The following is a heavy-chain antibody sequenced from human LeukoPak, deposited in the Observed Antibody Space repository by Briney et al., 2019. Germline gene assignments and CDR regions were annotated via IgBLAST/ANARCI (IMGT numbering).Heavy chain of an antibody. V-gene: IGHV4-34*01. Sequence: SETLSLTCAVYGGSFSGYYWSWIRQPPGKGLEWIGEINHSGSTNYNPSLKSRVTISVDTSKNQFSLKLSSVTAADTAVYYCARVDIVGATAYLYYFDYWGQGTLVTVSS. D-gene: IGHD1-26*01. J-gene: IGHJ4*02. CDR2: INHSGST. CDR3: ARVDIVGATAYLYYFDY. CDR1: GGSFSGYY.